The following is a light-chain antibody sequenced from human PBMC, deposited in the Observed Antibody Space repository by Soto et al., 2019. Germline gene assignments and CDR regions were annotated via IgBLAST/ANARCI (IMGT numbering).Light chain of an antibody. CDR2: AAS. Sequence: DIQMTQSPSSVSASLGDRVTITCRASQGIRSWLAWYQQKPGTAPKLLIYAASTLQSGVPSRFSGSGYGTDFSLTISSLQPDDFATYYCKQANSFPITCGQGTRLEIK. CDR1: QGIRSW. CDR3: KQANSFPIT. V-gene: IGKV1-12*01. J-gene: IGKJ5*01.